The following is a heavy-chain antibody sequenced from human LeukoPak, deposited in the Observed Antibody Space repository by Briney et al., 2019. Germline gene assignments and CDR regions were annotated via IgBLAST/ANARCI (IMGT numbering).Heavy chain of an antibody. V-gene: IGHV3-48*01. D-gene: IGHD3-22*01. J-gene: IGHJ4*02. CDR3: ARDSNYYDSSGYYSMIDY. CDR1: GFTFGSYS. CDR2: ISSSSSTV. Sequence: GGSLRLSCAASGFTFGSYSINWVRQAPGKGLEWVSYISSSSSTVYYADSVKGRFTISRDNAKNSLYLQMNSLRAEDTAVYYCARDSNYYDSSGYYSMIDYWGQGTLVTVSS.